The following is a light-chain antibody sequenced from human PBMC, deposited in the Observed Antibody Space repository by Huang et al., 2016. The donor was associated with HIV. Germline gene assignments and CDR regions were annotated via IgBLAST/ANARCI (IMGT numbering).Light chain of an antibody. CDR3: QQNYDAPPT. CDR1: QTISIY. J-gene: IGKJ1*01. V-gene: IGKV1-39*01. CDR2: SAT. Sequence: DIQMTQSPFSLSASVGDRVTITCRESQTISIYFNWYQQKPGKAPKLLIYSATSLQSGVPSRFSGSGSGTDFSLTISHLQPDDFATYYCQQNYDAPPTFGPGTKLDI.